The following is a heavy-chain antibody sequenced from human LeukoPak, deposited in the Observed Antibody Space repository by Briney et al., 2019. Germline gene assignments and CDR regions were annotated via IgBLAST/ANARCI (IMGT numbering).Heavy chain of an antibody. CDR2: INHSGGT. V-gene: IGHV4-34*01. D-gene: IGHD2-2*02. J-gene: IGHJ6*03. CDR1: GGSFNGYY. CDR3: ARGIVVVPAAISDYYYYYMDV. Sequence: SETLSLTCAVYGGSFNGYYWSRIRQPPGKGLEWIGEINHSGGTNYNPSLKSRVTISVDTSKNQFSLKLSSVTAADTAVYYCARGIVVVPAAISDYYYYYMDVWGKGTTVTVSS.